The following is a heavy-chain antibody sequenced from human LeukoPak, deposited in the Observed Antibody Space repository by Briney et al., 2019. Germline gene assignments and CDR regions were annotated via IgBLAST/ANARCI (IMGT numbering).Heavy chain of an antibody. CDR3: AKMKGHPLPKYYMDV. Sequence: GGSLRLSCAASGVTFSGFAMSWVRRTPGKGLEWVSGISGSGDNTLYADPVKGRFTISRDNSKNTLYPEMNSLRAEDTAIYYCAKMKGHPLPKYYMDVWGQGTTVTVSS. V-gene: IGHV3-23*01. CDR1: GVTFSGFA. J-gene: IGHJ6*01. CDR2: ISGSGDNT. D-gene: IGHD1-26*01.